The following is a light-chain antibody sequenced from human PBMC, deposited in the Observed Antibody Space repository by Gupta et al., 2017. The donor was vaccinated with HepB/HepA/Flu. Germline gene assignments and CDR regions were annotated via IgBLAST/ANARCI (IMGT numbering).Light chain of an antibody. Sequence: EIVLTQSPASLSLSPGERATLSCRASQSVGNYLAWYQHKPGQAPRLLIYDVSTRANGIPARFSGSGFETDFTLTISSPEPEDFAVYYCQQPSNWPPLTFGRGTKVEFK. CDR2: DVS. V-gene: IGKV3-11*01. CDR1: QSVGNY. CDR3: QQPSNWPPLT. J-gene: IGKJ4*01.